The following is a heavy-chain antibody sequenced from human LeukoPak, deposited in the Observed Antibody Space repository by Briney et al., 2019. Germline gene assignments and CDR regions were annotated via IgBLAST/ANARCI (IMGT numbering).Heavy chain of an antibody. D-gene: IGHD3-3*01. Sequence: SETLSLTCTVSGGSLSSYYWNWIRQPPGKGLEWIGYIYTSGSTTYNPSLKSRVTISVDTSKNQFSLKLGSVTAADTAVYYCARQPHDFWSGYYSTWFFDLWGRGTLVTVSS. CDR3: ARQPHDFWSGYYSTWFFDL. J-gene: IGHJ2*01. V-gene: IGHV4-4*09. CDR2: IYTSGST. CDR1: GGSLSSYY.